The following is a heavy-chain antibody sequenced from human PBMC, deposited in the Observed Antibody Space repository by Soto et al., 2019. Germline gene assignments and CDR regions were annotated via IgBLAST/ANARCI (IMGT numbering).Heavy chain of an antibody. V-gene: IGHV1-18*04. CDR2: ISGYNGNT. Sequence: VKLVQSGAEVKKPGASVKVSCKASGYTFTSYGVSWVRQAPGQGLEWMGWISGYNGNTNYQKKLQGRVTITTGTSTSTANMELRSLRSDDTAVYYCARAGKYYYGSGSPYYYGMDVWGQGITFTVSS. D-gene: IGHD3-10*01. CDR3: ARAGKYYYGSGSPYYYGMDV. CDR1: GYTFTSYG. J-gene: IGHJ6*02.